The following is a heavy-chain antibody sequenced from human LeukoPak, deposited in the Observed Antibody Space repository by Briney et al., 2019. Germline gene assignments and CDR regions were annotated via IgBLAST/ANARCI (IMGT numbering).Heavy chain of an antibody. CDR2: IRSKAYGGTT. J-gene: IGHJ3*02. CDR1: GFYFANYA. CDR3: TRALTFDWLSTDAFDI. Sequence: GGSLRLSCAASGFYFANYAMSWVRQAPGKGLEWVGFIRSKAYGGTTEYAASVKGRFTISRDDSKSIAYLQMNSLKTEDTAVYYCTRALTFDWLSTDAFDIWGQGTMVTVSS. V-gene: IGHV3-49*04. D-gene: IGHD3-9*01.